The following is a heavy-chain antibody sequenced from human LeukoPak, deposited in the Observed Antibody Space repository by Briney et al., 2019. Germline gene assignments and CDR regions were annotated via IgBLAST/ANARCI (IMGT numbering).Heavy chain of an antibody. CDR1: GYNFTNYW. Sequence: GESLKISCKGSGYNFTNYWIAWVRQMPGKGLEWMGIIYPGDSDTLYSPAFQGQVTISADKSISTAYLQWSSLKASDTAVYYCTRLRDFDYWGQGTLVTVSS. CDR2: IYPGDSDT. V-gene: IGHV5-51*01. J-gene: IGHJ4*02. CDR3: TRLRDFDY. D-gene: IGHD2-21*01.